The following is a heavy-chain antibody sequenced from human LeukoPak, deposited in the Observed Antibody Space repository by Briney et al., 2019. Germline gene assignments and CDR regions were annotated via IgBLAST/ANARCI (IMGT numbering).Heavy chain of an antibody. Sequence: SETLSLTCAVYGGSFSGYYWSWIRQPPGKGLEWIGEINHSGSTNYNPSLKSRVTISIDTSKNQFSLKLSSVTAADTAVYYCARGTYYDFWSGYYNRVYYFDYWGQGTLVTVSS. J-gene: IGHJ4*02. V-gene: IGHV4-34*01. D-gene: IGHD3-3*01. CDR1: GGSFSGYY. CDR3: ARGTYYDFWSGYYNRVYYFDY. CDR2: INHSGST.